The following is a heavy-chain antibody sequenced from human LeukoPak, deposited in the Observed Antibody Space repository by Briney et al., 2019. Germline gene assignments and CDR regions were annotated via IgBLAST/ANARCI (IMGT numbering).Heavy chain of an antibody. CDR1: NGAVKNYN. J-gene: IGHJ4*02. Sequence: TSETLSLTCSVPNGAVKNYNWTWIRQPPGQGLEWIGNFLYSGTTTYRASLDSRLIISVDNSKNTVSLRLFSVTAADTAVYYCATLVYSGSRYHFDTWGQGTLVTVSS. V-gene: IGHV4-59*02. D-gene: IGHD1-26*01. CDR2: FLYSGTT. CDR3: ATLVYSGSRYHFDT.